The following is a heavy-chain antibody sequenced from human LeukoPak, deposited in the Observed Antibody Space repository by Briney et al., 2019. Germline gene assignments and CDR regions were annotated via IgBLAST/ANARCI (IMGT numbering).Heavy chain of an antibody. Sequence: SETLSLTCTVSGGSISNYFWSWVRQPPGKGLECIGYIYYSGSTNYNPSLKSRVTISVDTSKNQFSLKLSSVTAADTAVYYCARGIDAFDIWGQGTMVTVSS. CDR2: IYYSGST. CDR3: ARGIDAFDI. CDR1: GGSISNYF. J-gene: IGHJ3*02. V-gene: IGHV4-59*08.